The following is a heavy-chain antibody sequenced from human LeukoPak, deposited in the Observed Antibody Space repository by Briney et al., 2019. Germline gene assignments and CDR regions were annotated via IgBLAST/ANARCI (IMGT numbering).Heavy chain of an antibody. D-gene: IGHD3-22*01. J-gene: IGHJ4*02. CDR2: ISSSSSYI. CDR3: ARDLTYYYESSGYPVIDY. Sequence: PGGSLRLSCAASGFTFSSYSMKWVRQAPGKGLEWVSSISSSSSYIYYADSVKGRFTISRDNAKNSLYLQMNSLRAEDPDVYDCARDLTYYYESSGYPVIDYWGQGTLVTVSS. V-gene: IGHV3-21*01. CDR1: GFTFSSYS.